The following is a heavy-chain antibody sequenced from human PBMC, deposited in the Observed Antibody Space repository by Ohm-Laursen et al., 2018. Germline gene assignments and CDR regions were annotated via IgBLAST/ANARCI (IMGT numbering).Heavy chain of an antibody. V-gene: IGHV4-38-2*01. CDR1: GYSISSGYF. CDR3: ARGLWWFDP. CDR2: IYHSGST. Sequence: GTLSLTCAVSGYSISSGYFWGWIRQPPGKGLEWIGTIYHSGSTYYNPSLKSRVTISVDTSKNQFSLKLSSVTAADTALYYCARGLWWFDPWGQGTLVTVSS. J-gene: IGHJ5*02.